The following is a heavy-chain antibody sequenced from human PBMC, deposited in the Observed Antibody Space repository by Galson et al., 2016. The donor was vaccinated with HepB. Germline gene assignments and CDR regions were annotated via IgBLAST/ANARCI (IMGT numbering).Heavy chain of an antibody. CDR2: ITGSGGVT. CDR1: GFTFGDYA. V-gene: IGHV3-23*01. Sequence: SLRLSCAASGFTFGDYAMTWVRQSPGKGLEWVSAITGSGGVTYYADSVRGRFTISRDNPKNMVYLQMNSLRADDTATYYCAKDVSTSGWPNVFDSWGQGTLVAVSS. CDR3: AKDVSTSGWPNVFDS. J-gene: IGHJ4*02. D-gene: IGHD6-19*01.